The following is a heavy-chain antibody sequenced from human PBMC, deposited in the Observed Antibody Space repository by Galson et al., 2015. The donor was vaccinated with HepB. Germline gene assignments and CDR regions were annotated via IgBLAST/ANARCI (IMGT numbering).Heavy chain of an antibody. CDR3: ARIASSSWYFPSGWQDSYQDY. V-gene: IGHV2-26*01. CDR2: IFSNDEK. J-gene: IGHJ4*02. Sequence: PALVKPTQTLTLICTVSGFSLSNARMGVSWIRQPPGKALEWLAHIFSNDEKSYSTSLKSRLTISKDTSKSQVVLTMTNMDPVDTATYYCARIASSSWYFPSGWQDSYQDYWGQGTLVTVSS. D-gene: IGHD6-13*01. CDR1: GFSLSNARMG.